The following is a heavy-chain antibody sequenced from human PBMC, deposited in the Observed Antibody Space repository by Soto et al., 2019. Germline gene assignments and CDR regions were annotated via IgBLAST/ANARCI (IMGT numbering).Heavy chain of an antibody. Sequence: EKQLVESGGGLVNPGRSLRLSCTGSGFTFGDFAMSWFRQTPGKGLECVGFIRSGRYGGTADYAASVKGRFTISRDDSKKVAYLQMNSLTSEDTGLYYCTTIPRNRYGYPFDCWGQGTLVTVSS. V-gene: IGHV3-49*05. D-gene: IGHD5-18*01. J-gene: IGHJ4*02. CDR3: TTIPRNRYGYPFDC. CDR1: GFTFGDFA. CDR2: IRSGRYGGTA.